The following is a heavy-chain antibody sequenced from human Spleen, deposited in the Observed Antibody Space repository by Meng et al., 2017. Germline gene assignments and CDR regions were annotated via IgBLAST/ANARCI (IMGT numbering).Heavy chain of an antibody. V-gene: IGHV3-49*04. CDR3: TRGTRSSSWAFDH. J-gene: IGHJ5*02. CDR1: GFTFSTYW. CDR2: IRSKAYGGTP. Sequence: SCVVSGFTFSTYWMSWVRQAPGKGLEWVGLIRSKAYGGTPAYGASVKGRVTISRDDSKSIAYLQMDSLKSEDTAVYYCTRGTRSSSWAFDHWGQGTLVTVSS. D-gene: IGHD6-13*01.